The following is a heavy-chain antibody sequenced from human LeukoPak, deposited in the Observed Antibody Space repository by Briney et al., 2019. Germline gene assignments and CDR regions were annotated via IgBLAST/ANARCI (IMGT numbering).Heavy chain of an antibody. CDR1: GYTFTIYA. CDR3: ARVGGLAAVDY. D-gene: IGHD6-13*01. CDR2: INAGNGNT. J-gene: IGHJ4*02. Sequence: ASVKVSCKASGYTFTIYAMHWVRQAPGQRLEWMGWINAGNGNTKYSQKFQGRVTITRDTSASTAYMELSSLRSEDTAVYYCARVGGLAAVDYWGQGTLVTVSS. V-gene: IGHV1-3*01.